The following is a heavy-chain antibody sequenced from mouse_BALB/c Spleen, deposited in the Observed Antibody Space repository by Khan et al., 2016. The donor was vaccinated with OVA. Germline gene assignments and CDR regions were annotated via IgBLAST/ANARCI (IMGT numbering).Heavy chain of an antibody. D-gene: IGHD1-1*01. J-gene: IGHJ2*01. Sequence: EVQLQESGPGLVKPSQSLSLTCTVTGYSITSDYAWNWIRQFPGNKLEWMGYISYSGRTSYNPSLTSRISINRDTSKNQFFLQLNSVTTEDTATYYCARAVTITTVVATDCDYWGQGTTLTVSS. CDR1: GYSITSDYA. CDR2: ISYSGRT. V-gene: IGHV3-2*02. CDR3: ARAVTITTVVATDCDY.